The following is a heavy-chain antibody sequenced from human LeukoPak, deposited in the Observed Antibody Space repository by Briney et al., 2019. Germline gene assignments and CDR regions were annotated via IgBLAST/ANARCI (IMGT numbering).Heavy chain of an antibody. V-gene: IGHV3-23*01. J-gene: IGHJ4*02. CDR3: AKDPVQTTVTQSFDY. Sequence: GGSLRLSCAASGFTFSSYAMSWVRQAPGKGLEWVSAISGSGGSTYYADSVKGRFTISRDNSKNTLYLQMNSLRAEDTAVYYCAKDPVQTTVTQSFDYWGQGTLVTVSS. D-gene: IGHD4-17*01. CDR1: GFTFSSYA. CDR2: ISGSGGST.